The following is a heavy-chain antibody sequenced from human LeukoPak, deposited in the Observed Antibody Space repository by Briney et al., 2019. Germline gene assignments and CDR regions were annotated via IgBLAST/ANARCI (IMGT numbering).Heavy chain of an antibody. CDR3: ARDTTALSIDY. Sequence: PGGSLRLSCAASGFTFSGYAMSWVRQAPGKGLEWISYISSSSSTIYYADSVKGRFTISRDNAKNSLYLQMNSLRAEDTAVYYCARDTTALSIDYWGQGTLVTVSS. J-gene: IGHJ4*02. V-gene: IGHV3-48*01. CDR2: ISSSSSTI. D-gene: IGHD3-3*02. CDR1: GFTFSGYA.